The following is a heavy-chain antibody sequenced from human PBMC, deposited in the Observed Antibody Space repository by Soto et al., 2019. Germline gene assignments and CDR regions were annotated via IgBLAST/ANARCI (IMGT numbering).Heavy chain of an antibody. CDR3: FGGQSFGDY. CDR2: ISYDGSNK. CDR1: GFTFNNYG. D-gene: IGHD2-15*01. J-gene: IGHJ4*02. V-gene: IGHV3-30*03. Sequence: QVQLVESGGGVVQPGRSLRLSCGASGFTFNNYGMQWVRQAPGKGLEWVALISYDGSNKYYADSVKGRFTISRDNSKNTIYLQMNSLRTEDTAVYSFFGGQSFGDYWGQGTLVSVPS.